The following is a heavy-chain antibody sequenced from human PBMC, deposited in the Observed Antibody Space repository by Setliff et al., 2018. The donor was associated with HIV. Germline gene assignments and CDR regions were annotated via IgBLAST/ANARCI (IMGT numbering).Heavy chain of an antibody. CDR2: IYTSGSA. J-gene: IGHJ6*03. V-gene: IGHV4-61*02. CDR1: GGSIRSGSYY. Sequence: SETLSLTCTVSGGSIRSGSYYWSWIRQPAGKGLEWIGRIYTSGSANYSPSLKSRVTMSVDTSKNQFSLKLSSVTAADTAVYYCARGFMVRGVIFYYMDVWGTGTPVTVSS. D-gene: IGHD3-10*01. CDR3: ARGFMVRGVIFYYMDV.